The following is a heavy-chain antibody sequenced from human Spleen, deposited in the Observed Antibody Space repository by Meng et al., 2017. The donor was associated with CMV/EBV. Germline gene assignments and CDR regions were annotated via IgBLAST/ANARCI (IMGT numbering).Heavy chain of an antibody. J-gene: IGHJ4*02. CDR1: GFTFSDYY. CDR3: ARDKYVYYDFWSGPL. D-gene: IGHD3-3*01. Sequence: GGSLRLSCAASGFTFSDYYMAWIRQAPGKGLEWVSYSSDSGSTIYYADSVKGRFTISRDNAKDSLYLQMNSLRAEDTAVYYCARDKYVYYDFWSGPLWGQGTLVTVSS. CDR2: SSDSGSTI. V-gene: IGHV3-11*01.